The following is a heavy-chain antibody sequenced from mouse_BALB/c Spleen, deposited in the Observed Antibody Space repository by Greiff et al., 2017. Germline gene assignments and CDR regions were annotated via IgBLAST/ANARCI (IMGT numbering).Heavy chain of an antibody. CDR3: ARGDDGYFYAMDY. J-gene: IGHJ4*01. V-gene: IGHV5-4*02. D-gene: IGHD2-3*01. CDR2: ISDGGSYT. CDR1: GFTFSDYY. Sequence: EVQLVESGGGLVKPGGSLKLSCAASGFTFSDYYMYWVRQTPEKRLEWVATISDGGSYTYYPDSVKGRFTISRDNAKNNLYLQMSSLKSEDTAMYYCARGDDGYFYAMDYWGQGTSVTVSS.